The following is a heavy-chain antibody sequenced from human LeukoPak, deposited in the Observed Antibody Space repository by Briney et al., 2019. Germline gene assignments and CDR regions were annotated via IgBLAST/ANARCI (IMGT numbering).Heavy chain of an antibody. Sequence: GGSLRLSCAASGFTFSSYSMNWVRQAPGKGLEWVSYISSSSSTIYYADSVKGRFTISRDNAKNSLYLQMNSLRAEDTAVYYCASWQYYYDSSGYLPSFFDYWGQGTLATVSS. V-gene: IGHV3-48*01. CDR2: ISSSSSTI. D-gene: IGHD3-22*01. CDR3: ASWQYYYDSSGYLPSFFDY. CDR1: GFTFSSYS. J-gene: IGHJ4*02.